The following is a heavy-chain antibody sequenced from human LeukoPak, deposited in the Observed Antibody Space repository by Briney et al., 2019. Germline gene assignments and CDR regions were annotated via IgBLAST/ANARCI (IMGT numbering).Heavy chain of an antibody. CDR3: ASAKNPYYYYYMDV. CDR2: IIPIFGTA. J-gene: IGHJ6*03. Sequence: ASVKVSCKASGGTFSSHAISWVRQAPGQGLGWMGGIIPIFGTANYAQKFQGRVTITTDESTSTAYMELSSLRSEDTAVYYCASAKNPYYYYYMDVWGKGTTVTVSS. CDR1: GGTFSSHA. V-gene: IGHV1-69*05.